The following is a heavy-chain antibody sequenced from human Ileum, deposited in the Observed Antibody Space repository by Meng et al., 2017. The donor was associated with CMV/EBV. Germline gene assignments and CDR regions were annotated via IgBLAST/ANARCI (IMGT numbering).Heavy chain of an antibody. D-gene: IGHD1-14*01. CDR1: GGSVNSGNYY. Sequence: QGLRQQPGPGLGTPSQTLSLTCVVSGGSVNSGNYYWGWVRQPAGKGLEWIGRIYTNGRAGYNPSLKSRVTISMDTSDNQFSLTLNSVTAADTAVYYCTSEPPGEWGRGTLVTVSS. CDR2: IYTNGRA. J-gene: IGHJ4*02. CDR3: TSEPPGE. V-gene: IGHV4-61*02.